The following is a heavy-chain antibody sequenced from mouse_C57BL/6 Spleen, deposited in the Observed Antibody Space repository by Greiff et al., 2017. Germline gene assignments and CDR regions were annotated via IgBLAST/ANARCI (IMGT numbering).Heavy chain of an antibody. CDR3: ASPIYDGYL. V-gene: IGHV1-74*01. J-gene: IGHJ2*01. Sequence: VQLQQPGAELVTPGASVKVSCKASGYTFTSYWMHWVKQRPGQGLEWLGRIHPSDSDTNYNQKFKGKATLTVDKSSSPAYMQLSSLPSKDSAVYYCASPIYDGYLWGQGTNLTVSS. CDR2: IHPSDSDT. D-gene: IGHD2-3*01. CDR1: GYTFTSYW.